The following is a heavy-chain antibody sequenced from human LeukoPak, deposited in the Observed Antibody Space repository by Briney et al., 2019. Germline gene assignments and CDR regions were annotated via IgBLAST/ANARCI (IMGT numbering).Heavy chain of an antibody. CDR3: ARDPIAAAGTFDY. V-gene: IGHV3-66*01. CDR1: GFTFSSYE. CDR2: IYSGGST. Sequence: GGSLRLSCAASGFTFSSYEMNWVRQAPGKGLEWVSVIYSGGSTNYAESVKGRFTISRDNAKNSLYLQMNSLRAEDTAVYYCARDPIAAAGTFDYWGQGTLVTVSS. J-gene: IGHJ4*02. D-gene: IGHD6-13*01.